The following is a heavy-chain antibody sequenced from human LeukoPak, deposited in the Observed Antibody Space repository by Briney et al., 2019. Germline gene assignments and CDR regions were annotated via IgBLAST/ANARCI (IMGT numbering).Heavy chain of an antibody. D-gene: IGHD2-2*01. CDR2: ISGSGGST. V-gene: IGHV3-23*01. J-gene: IGHJ6*02. CDR1: GFTFSNYA. Sequence: PGGSLRLSCAASGFTFSNYAMRWVRQAPGEGLEWVSDISGSGGSTYYADSVKGRFTISRDNSKNTLYLQMNSLRAEDTAVYYCAKKLGYCGSASCYYYGMDVWGQGTTVTVSS. CDR3: AKKLGYCGSASCYYYGMDV.